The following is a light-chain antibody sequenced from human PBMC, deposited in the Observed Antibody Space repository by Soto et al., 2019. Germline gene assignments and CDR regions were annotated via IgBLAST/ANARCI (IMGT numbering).Light chain of an antibody. CDR3: QSYDSSLSGWV. CDR1: SSNIGAGYD. J-gene: IGLJ3*02. V-gene: IGLV1-40*01. CDR2: GNS. Sequence: QSVLTHPPSVSVAPGQRVTISCTGSSSNIGAGYDVHWYQQLPGTAPKLLIYGNSNRPSGVPDRFSGSKSGTSASLAITGLQAEDAADYYCQSYDSSLSGWVFGGGTKLPVL.